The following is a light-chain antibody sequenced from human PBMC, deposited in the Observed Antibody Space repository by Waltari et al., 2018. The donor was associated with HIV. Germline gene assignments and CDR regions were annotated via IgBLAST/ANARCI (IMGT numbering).Light chain of an antibody. CDR1: NIGSQS. CDR3: QVWHSNSDHVV. V-gene: IGLV3-21*02. J-gene: IGLJ2*01. CDR2: DDS. Sequence: SYVLPQPPSVSVAPGQTATITCERNNIGSQSVHWYKQRPGQAPALVVHDDSDRPSGIPERFSGSNSGNTATLTISRVEAGDEADYYCQVWHSNSDHVVFGGGTKLTVL.